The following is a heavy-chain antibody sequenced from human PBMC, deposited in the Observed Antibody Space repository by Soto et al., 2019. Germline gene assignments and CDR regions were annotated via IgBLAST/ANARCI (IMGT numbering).Heavy chain of an antibody. J-gene: IGHJ4*02. Sequence: QVQLVQSGAEVKKSGASVKVSCKASGYTFTNSYIHWVRQAPGQGLEWMALLNPNGGSTNYAQNFQGRVTVTRDTSTSTVYMELTSLTSEDTAVYYCARNLAAGDYWGQGTLVTVSS. CDR3: ARNLAAGDY. V-gene: IGHV1-46*01. CDR1: GYTFTNSY. D-gene: IGHD6-13*01. CDR2: LNPNGGST.